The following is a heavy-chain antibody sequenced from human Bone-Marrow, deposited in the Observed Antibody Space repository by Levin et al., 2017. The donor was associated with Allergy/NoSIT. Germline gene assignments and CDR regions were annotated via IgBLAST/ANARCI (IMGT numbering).Heavy chain of an antibody. Sequence: HGESLKISCKTSGGSFRSYGINWVRQAPGQGLEWLGGTIPMLQTSAYGPKFQGRVTITADESTTTAYMELRRLRSEDTAVYYCARSLIAEPGTEGAFDSWGQGTLVTVSS. CDR1: GGSFRSYG. CDR3: ARSLIAEPGTEGAFDS. J-gene: IGHJ4*02. D-gene: IGHD6-13*01. CDR2: TIPMLQTS. V-gene: IGHV1-69*01.